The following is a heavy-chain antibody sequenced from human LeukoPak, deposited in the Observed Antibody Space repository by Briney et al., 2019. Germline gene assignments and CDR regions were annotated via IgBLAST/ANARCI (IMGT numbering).Heavy chain of an antibody. CDR2: IHHSGST. CDR1: GYSISSNYY. Sequence: SETLSLTCTISGYSISSNYYWGWIRQPPGKGLEWIGSIHHSGSTYYNPSLKSRVTISVDTSKNQFSLKLNSVTAADTAVYYCAREGERSYGSGSYYFDYWGQGTLDTVSS. CDR3: AREGERSYGSGSYYFDY. J-gene: IGHJ4*02. V-gene: IGHV4-38-2*02. D-gene: IGHD3-10*01.